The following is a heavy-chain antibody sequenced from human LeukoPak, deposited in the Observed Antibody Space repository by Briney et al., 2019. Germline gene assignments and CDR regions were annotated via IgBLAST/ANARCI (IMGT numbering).Heavy chain of an antibody. V-gene: IGHV4-59*01. Sequence: PSETLSPTCTVSGGSISTWYWSWIRQPPGKGLEWIGNIYDGGSANYNPSLKGRVTISVDTSKNHFSLKLSSVTAADTAVYYCARETSLMGYSGGLGFNYWGQGTLVTVSS. J-gene: IGHJ4*02. CDR1: GGSISTWY. CDR3: ARETSLMGYSGGLGFNY. CDR2: IYDGGSA. D-gene: IGHD6-19*01.